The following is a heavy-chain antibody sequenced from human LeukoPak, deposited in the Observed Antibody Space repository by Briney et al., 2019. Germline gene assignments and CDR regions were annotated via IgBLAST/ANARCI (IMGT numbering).Heavy chain of an antibody. CDR2: INHSGST. J-gene: IGHJ4*02. D-gene: IGHD3/OR15-3a*01. Sequence: SSETLSLTCAVYGGSFSGYYWSWIRQPPGKGLEWIGEINHSGSTNYNPSLKSRVTISVDTSKNQFSLKLSSVTAADTAVYYCASGRPLRTFDYWGQGTLVTVSS. CDR3: ASGRPLRTFDY. CDR1: GGSFSGYY. V-gene: IGHV4-34*01.